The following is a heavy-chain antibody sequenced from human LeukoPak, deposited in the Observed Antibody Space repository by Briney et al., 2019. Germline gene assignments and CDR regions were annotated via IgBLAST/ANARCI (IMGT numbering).Heavy chain of an antibody. CDR2: ISGSGGSP. CDR1: GFTFGSYA. V-gene: IGHV3-23*01. CDR3: AKAQHSSIGGYFDY. D-gene: IGHD6-13*01. J-gene: IGHJ4*02. Sequence: GGSLRLSCAASGFTFGSYAMSWVRQAPGKGLEWVSTISGSGGSPYYADSVKGRFTISRDNSKNTLYLQMNSLRAEDTAVFYCAKAQHSSIGGYFDYWGQGTLVTVSS.